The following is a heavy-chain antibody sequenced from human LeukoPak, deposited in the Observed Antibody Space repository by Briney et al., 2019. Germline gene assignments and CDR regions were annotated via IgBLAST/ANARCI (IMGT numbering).Heavy chain of an antibody. CDR1: GYSFIKYW. CDR3: ARLGEYSSSFDY. Sequence: GESLKISCKGSGYSFIKYWIGWVRQMPGKGLDWMGIIYPGDSDTRYSPSFQGQVTISADRSISTAYLQWNSPKASDTAMYYCARLGEYSSSFDYWGLGTLVTVSS. V-gene: IGHV5-51*01. J-gene: IGHJ4*02. D-gene: IGHD6-6*01. CDR2: IYPGDSDT.